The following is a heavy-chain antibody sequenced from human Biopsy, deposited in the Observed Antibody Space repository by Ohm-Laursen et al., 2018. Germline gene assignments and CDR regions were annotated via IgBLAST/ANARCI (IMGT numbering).Heavy chain of an antibody. CDR2: IHYSGNT. D-gene: IGHD3-16*01. CDR3: TRAGGGKIYGL. J-gene: IGHJ4*02. V-gene: IGHV4-31*03. CDR1: GVSINTGGYF. Sequence: TLSLTCSVSGVSINTGGYFLAWIRPPPGTGLGWVGYIHYSGNTLYNPSLKSRLTISVDTSRNQFSLKLTSVTAADTALYYCTRAGGGKIYGLWGQGTLVTVSS.